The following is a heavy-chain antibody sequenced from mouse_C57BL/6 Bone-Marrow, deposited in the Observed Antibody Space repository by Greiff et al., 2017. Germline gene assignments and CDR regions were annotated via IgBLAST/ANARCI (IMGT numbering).Heavy chain of an antibody. CDR3: ARVYDVYPGYFDV. J-gene: IGHJ1*03. V-gene: IGHV1-54*01. D-gene: IGHD2-3*01. Sequence: QVQLQQSGAELVRPGTSVKVSCKASGYAFTNYLIEWVKQRPGQGLEWIGVINPGSGGTNYNEKFKGKATLTADKSSSTAYMQLSSLTSDDSAVYFCARVYDVYPGYFDVWGTGTTVTVAS. CDR1: GYAFTNYL. CDR2: INPGSGGT.